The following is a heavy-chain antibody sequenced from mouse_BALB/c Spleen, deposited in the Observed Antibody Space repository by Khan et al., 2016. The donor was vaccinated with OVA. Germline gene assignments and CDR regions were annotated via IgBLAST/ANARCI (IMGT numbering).Heavy chain of an antibody. D-gene: IGHD1-3*01. V-gene: IGHV2-3*01. CDR1: GYSLTSYG. Sequence: QVQLKQSGPGLVAPSQTVYISCTASGYSLTSYGIHWVRQPPGQGLEWLGVIWGDASTTYHSALRAKLSISKDNSKNQVFLKLSSLQTDDTATYDCARGGSSYYATDYWGQGTSVTVSA. CDR2: IWGDAST. CDR3: ARGGSSYYATDY. J-gene: IGHJ4*01.